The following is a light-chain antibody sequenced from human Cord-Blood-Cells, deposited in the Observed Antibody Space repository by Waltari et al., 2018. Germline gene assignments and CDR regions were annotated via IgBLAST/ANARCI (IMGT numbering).Light chain of an antibody. J-gene: IGLJ3*02. CDR2: SNS. V-gene: IGLV1-44*01. CDR3: AAWDDSLNGLV. Sequence: QSVLTQPPSATGTPGQGVTIACSGRRSNIGSNTVNWYQQLPGTAPKLLIYSNSRRPSGVPDRFSGSKSGTSASLAISGLQSEDEADYYCAAWDDSLNGLVFGGGTKLTVL. CDR1: RSNIGSNT.